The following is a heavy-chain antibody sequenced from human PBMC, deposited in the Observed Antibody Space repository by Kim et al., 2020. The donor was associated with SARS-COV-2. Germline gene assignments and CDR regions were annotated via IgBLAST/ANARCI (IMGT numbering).Heavy chain of an antibody. CDR1: GGTFSSYA. Sequence: SVKVSCKASGGTFSSYAISWVRQAPGQGLEWMGRIIPILGIANYAQKFQGRVTITADKSTSTAYMELSSLRSEDTAVYYCASQFTMVRGVITNYGMDVWRQGTTVTVSS. CDR3: ASQFTMVRGVITNYGMDV. J-gene: IGHJ6*02. D-gene: IGHD3-10*01. CDR2: IIPILGIA. V-gene: IGHV1-69*04.